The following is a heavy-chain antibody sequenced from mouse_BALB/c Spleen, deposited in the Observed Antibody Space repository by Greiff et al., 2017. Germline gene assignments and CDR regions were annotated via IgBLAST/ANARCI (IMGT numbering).Heavy chain of an antibody. D-gene: IGHD1-2*01. V-gene: IGHV5-6-5*01. CDR1: GFTFSSYA. CDR2: ISSGGST. J-gene: IGHJ4*01. Sequence: EVQGVESGGGLVKPGGSLKLSCAASGFTFSSYAMSWVRQTPEKRLEWVASISSGGSTYYPDSVKGRFTISRDNARNILYLQMSSLRSEDTAMYYCARAFITTATGAMDYWGQGTSVTVSS. CDR3: ARAFITTATGAMDY.